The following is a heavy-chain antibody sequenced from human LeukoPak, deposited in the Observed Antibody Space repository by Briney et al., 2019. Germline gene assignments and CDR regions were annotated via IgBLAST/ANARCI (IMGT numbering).Heavy chain of an antibody. D-gene: IGHD3-22*01. V-gene: IGHV3-23*01. CDR3: AKTGTRGTMIPKRFFDY. CDR1: GFTFSSYA. J-gene: IGHJ4*02. Sequence: GGSLRLSRAASGFTFSSYAMSWVRQAPGKGLEWVSAISGSGGSTYYADSVKGRFTISRDNSKNTLYLQMNSLRAEDTAVYYCAKTGTRGTMIPKRFFDYWGQGTLVTVSS. CDR2: ISGSGGST.